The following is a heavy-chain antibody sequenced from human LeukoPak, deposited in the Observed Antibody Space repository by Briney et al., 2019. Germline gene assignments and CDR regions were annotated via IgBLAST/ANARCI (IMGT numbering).Heavy chain of an antibody. V-gene: IGHV3-23*01. CDR3: AKAPLGGNFDFDY. D-gene: IGHD4-23*01. CDR1: GFTFSSYA. Sequence: GGFLRLSCAASGFTFSSYAMSWVRQAPGKGLEWVSAISGSVGSTYYADSVKGRFTISRDNSKNTLYLQMNSLRAEDTAVYYCAKAPLGGNFDFDYWGQGTLVTVSS. CDR2: ISGSVGST. J-gene: IGHJ4*02.